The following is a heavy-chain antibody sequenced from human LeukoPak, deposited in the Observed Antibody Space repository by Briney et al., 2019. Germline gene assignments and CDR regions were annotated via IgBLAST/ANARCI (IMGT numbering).Heavy chain of an antibody. CDR3: ARMVGADFDY. CDR2: IYYSGST. Sequence: PSETLSLTCTVSGGSISSYYWSWIRRPPGKGLEWIGYIYYSGSTNYNPSLKSRVTISVDTSKNQFSLKLSSVTAADTAVYYCARMVGADFDYWGQGTLVTVSS. CDR1: GGSISSYY. J-gene: IGHJ4*02. V-gene: IGHV4-59*01. D-gene: IGHD2-15*01.